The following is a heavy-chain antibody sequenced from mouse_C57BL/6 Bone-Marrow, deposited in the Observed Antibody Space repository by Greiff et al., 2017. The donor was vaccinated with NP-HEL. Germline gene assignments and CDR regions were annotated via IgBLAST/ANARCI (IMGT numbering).Heavy chain of an antibody. CDR1: GFTFPDYY. V-gene: IGHV7-3*01. CDR2: IRNKANGYTT. CDR3: ARFITTAGFAY. D-gene: IGHD1-2*01. J-gene: IGHJ3*01. Sequence: LKQSGGGLVQPGGSLSFPCAAFGFTFPDYYMSWVRQPPGKALEWLGFIRNKANGYTTEYSASVKGRFTIPRDNSQSILYLQMNALRAEDSATYYCARFITTAGFAYWGQGTLVTVSA.